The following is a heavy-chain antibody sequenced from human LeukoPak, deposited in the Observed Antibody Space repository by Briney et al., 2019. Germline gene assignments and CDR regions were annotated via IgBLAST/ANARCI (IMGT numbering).Heavy chain of an antibody. CDR2: SGTRSGTK. J-gene: IGHJ4*02. V-gene: IGHV3-21*01. D-gene: IGHD3-16*02. Sequence: GGSLRLSCAASGFTLSSLAMHWVRQAPGKGLEWVSSSGTRSGTKYYADSVVGRFTITRDSAMNSVSLQINSLRAEDTAVYYCLLQMTYGELSDPDFRGQGPLVTVSS. CDR1: GFTLSSLA. CDR3: LLQMTYGELSDPDF.